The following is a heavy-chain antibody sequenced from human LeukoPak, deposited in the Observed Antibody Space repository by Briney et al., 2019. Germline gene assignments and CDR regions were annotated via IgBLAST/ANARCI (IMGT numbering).Heavy chain of an antibody. Sequence: GGSLRLSCAASGFTFSSYGMHWVRQAPGKGLEWVAFIRYDGSNKYYADSVKGRLTISRDNSKSTLYLQMNSLRAEDTAVYYCAKDPDLAYCGGDCYFDYWGQGTLVTVSS. CDR3: AKDPDLAYCGGDCYFDY. J-gene: IGHJ4*02. CDR1: GFTFSSYG. CDR2: IRYDGSNK. V-gene: IGHV3-30*02. D-gene: IGHD2-21*01.